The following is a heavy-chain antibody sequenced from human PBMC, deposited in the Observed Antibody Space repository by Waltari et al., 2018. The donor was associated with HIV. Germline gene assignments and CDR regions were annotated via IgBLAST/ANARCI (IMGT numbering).Heavy chain of an antibody. CDR3: AGGRTAFGVVTGAPLGVDV. CDR2: RWYDGSKK. CDR1: GFAFSTYG. Sequence: QAQLVESGGGVVQPGRSLRLSCEASGFAFSTYGMYWVRQAPGKGLDCVAVRWYDGSKKDNGDSVKGRFTISRDNSKNTVYLQMTSLRADDTGIYYCAGGRTAFGVVTGAPLGVDVWGQGTTVTVSS. D-gene: IGHD3-3*01. V-gene: IGHV3-33*01. J-gene: IGHJ6*02.